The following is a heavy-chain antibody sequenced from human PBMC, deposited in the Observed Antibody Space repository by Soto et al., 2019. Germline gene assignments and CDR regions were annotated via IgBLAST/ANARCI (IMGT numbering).Heavy chain of an antibody. CDR3: ARGLRSVLDY. CDR2: ISNDENIK. D-gene: IGHD6-6*01. Sequence: PRLSCVASGFTFRNFGMHWVRQAPGKGLEWVAVISNDENIKQYADSVRGRFAIARDNSKNTLYLQVTGLRAEDTAIYYCARGLRSVLDYWGQGALVTVSS. V-gene: IGHV3-33*01. J-gene: IGHJ4*02. CDR1: GFTFRNFG.